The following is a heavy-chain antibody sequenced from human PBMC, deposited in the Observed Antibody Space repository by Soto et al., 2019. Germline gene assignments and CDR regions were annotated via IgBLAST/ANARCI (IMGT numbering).Heavy chain of an antibody. Sequence: QVQLVQSGAEVKKPGSSVKVSCKASGGTFSSYAISWVRQAPGQGLEWMGGIIPSMGTANYSQKFQGRVTFTADESTSTAYMELTRLSSEDTAVYYCARGDGVYAMTTKYGMDVWGQGTLVTVSS. J-gene: IGHJ6*02. CDR3: ARGDGVYAMTTKYGMDV. CDR2: IIPSMGTA. V-gene: IGHV1-69*01. D-gene: IGHD2-8*01. CDR1: GGTFSSYA.